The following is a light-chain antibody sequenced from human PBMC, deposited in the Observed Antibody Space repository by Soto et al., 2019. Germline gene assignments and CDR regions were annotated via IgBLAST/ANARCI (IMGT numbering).Light chain of an antibody. Sequence: ESVLTQSPGTLSMSPGERATLSCRASQSVSSSYSAWYQQKPGQAPRLLIYGASRRATGIPDRFSGSGSGTDFTLTISRLEPEDCAVYYCPQYGSSPFTFAPGTKVDTK. J-gene: IGKJ3*01. CDR2: GAS. V-gene: IGKV3-20*01. CDR3: PQYGSSPFT. CDR1: QSVSSSY.